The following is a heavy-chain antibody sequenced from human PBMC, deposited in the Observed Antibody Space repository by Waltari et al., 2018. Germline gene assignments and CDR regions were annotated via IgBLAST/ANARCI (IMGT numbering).Heavy chain of an antibody. Sequence: QVQLQQSGPGLVQPSQTLSLTCAISGDSLSSDSVAWNWIRQSPSKGLEWLGRTYRRSYYYAVSLKGRITINSDTSKSQFSLQLNSVTPEDTAVYFCARGRWSTFDIWGQGTTVTVSS. CDR3: ARGRWSTFDI. CDR1: GDSLSSDSVA. V-gene: IGHV6-1*01. D-gene: IGHD6-13*01. CDR2: TYRRSY. J-gene: IGHJ3*02.